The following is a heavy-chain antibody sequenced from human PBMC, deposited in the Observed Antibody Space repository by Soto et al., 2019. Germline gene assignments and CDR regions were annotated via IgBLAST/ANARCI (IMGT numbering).Heavy chain of an antibody. J-gene: IGHJ4*02. CDR1: GFSFTHFA. V-gene: IGHV3-30-3*01. Sequence: QVQLVESGGGMVQPGGSLRLSCAASGFSFTHFALHWVRRAPGKGLEWVALISYDGSEKYYTDSVKGRFTISRDNSKNTLYLQMNSLRAEDTAVYFCTRDRDEILTGYHDYWGQGTLVTVSS. CDR2: ISYDGSEK. D-gene: IGHD3-9*01. CDR3: TRDRDEILTGYHDY.